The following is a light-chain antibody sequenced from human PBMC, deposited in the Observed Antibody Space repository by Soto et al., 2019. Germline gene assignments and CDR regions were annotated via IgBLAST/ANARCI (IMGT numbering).Light chain of an antibody. CDR3: QQYGSSPPYT. Sequence: EIVLTQSPGTLSLSPGGRATLSCRASQSVSSSYLAWYQQKPGQAPRLLMYAASSRATGIPDRFSGSGSGTDFTLTISRLEPEDFAVYYCQQYGSSPPYTFGQGTKLEIK. CDR2: AAS. CDR1: QSVSSSY. V-gene: IGKV3-20*01. J-gene: IGKJ2*01.